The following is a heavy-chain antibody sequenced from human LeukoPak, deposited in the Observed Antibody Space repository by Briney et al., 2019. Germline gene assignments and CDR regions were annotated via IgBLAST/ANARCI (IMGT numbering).Heavy chain of an antibody. J-gene: IGHJ4*02. D-gene: IGHD2/OR15-2a*01. CDR1: GFTFDDYA. V-gene: IGHV3-9*01. CDR2: ISWNSGSI. CDR3: ARDQYRDYFRGADY. Sequence: PGGSLRLSCAASGFTFDDYAMHWVRQAPGKGLEWVSGISWNSGSIGYADSVKGRFTISRDNSKNTLYLQMNSLRAEDTAVYYCARDQYRDYFRGADYWGQGTLVTVSS.